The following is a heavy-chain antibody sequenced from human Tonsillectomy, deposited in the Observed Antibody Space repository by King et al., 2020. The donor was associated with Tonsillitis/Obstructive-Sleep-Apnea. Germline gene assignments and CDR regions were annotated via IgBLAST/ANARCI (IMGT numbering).Heavy chain of an antibody. CDR2: IWSDGSNK. CDR3: ARKGYSSGWYYFDY. V-gene: IGHV3-33*01. J-gene: IGHJ4*02. Sequence: VQLVESGGGVVQPGRSLRLSCVASGFTFSGSGMHWVRQAPGKGLEWGAVIWSDGSNKYYADSVKGRFTISRDNSKNTLYLQINSLRAEDTAVYYCARKGYSSGWYYFDYWGQGTLVTVSS. CDR1: GFTFSGSG. D-gene: IGHD6-19*01.